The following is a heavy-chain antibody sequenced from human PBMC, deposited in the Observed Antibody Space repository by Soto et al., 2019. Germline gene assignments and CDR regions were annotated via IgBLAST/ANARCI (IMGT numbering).Heavy chain of an antibody. CDR2: LTASGFDT. CDR3: ARGRPYGMDV. V-gene: IGHV3-23*01. CDR1: GFTYNSYA. Sequence: GGSLRLSCAASGFTYNSYAMSWVRRAPGKGLEWVATLTASGFDTYYADSVKGRFTVSRDNSKNTLSLQMSSLRAEDSAVYYCARGRPYGMDVWGQGTTVTVSS. J-gene: IGHJ6*02.